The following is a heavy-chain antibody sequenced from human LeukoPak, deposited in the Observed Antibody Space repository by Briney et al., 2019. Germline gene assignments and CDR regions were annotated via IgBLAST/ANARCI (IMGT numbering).Heavy chain of an antibody. Sequence: PSETLSLTCAVYGGSFSRYYWTWIRQPPGKGLEWIGEINHSGSANYNPSLKSRVTISVDTSKNQFSLKLSSVTAADTAVYYCARDINLGDFWSGYYSVAPWFDPWGQGALVTVSS. V-gene: IGHV4-34*01. CDR2: INHSGSA. J-gene: IGHJ5*02. D-gene: IGHD3-3*01. CDR3: ARDINLGDFWSGYYSVAPWFDP. CDR1: GGSFSRYY.